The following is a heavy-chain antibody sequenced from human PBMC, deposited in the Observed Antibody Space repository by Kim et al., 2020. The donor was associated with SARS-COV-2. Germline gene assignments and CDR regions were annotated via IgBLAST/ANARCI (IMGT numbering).Heavy chain of an antibody. CDR3: ARGAGYCSGGSCYSHYYFDS. CDR1: GFTFSTYG. J-gene: IGHJ4*02. D-gene: IGHD2-15*01. Sequence: GGSLRLSCAASGFTFSTYGMHWVRQAPGKGLEWVAVIWYDGSNKYYADSVKGRFTISRDNSKNTLYLQMNSLRAEDTAVYYCARGAGYCSGGSCYSHYYFDSWGQGTLVTVSS. V-gene: IGHV3-33*08. CDR2: IWYDGSNK.